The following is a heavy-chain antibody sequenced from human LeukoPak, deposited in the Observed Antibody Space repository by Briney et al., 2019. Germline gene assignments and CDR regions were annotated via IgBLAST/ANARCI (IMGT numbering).Heavy chain of an antibody. J-gene: IGHJ4*02. CDR1: GYSISSGYY. V-gene: IGHV4-38-2*01. CDR3: ARGGAVVAVYFDS. Sequence: PSETLSLTCAVSGYSISSGYYWGWIRRPPGKGLEWIGSIYHSGSTYYNPSLKSRVTISVDTSKNQFSLKLSSVTAADTAVYYCARGGAVVAVYFDSWGQGTLVTVSS. D-gene: IGHD2-15*01. CDR2: IYHSGST.